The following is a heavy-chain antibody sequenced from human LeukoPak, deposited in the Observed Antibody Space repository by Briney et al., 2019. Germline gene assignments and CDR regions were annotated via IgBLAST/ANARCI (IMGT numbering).Heavy chain of an antibody. CDR1: GFTFSSYS. CDR3: ARATVTRRGWFDP. D-gene: IGHD4-17*01. J-gene: IGHJ5*02. CDR2: IYYSGST. Sequence: GSLRLSCAASGFTFSSYSMNWVRQAPGKGLEWIGYIYYSGSTNYNPSLKSRVTISVDTSKNQFSLKLSSVTAADTAVYYCARATVTRRGWFDPWGQGTLVTVSS. V-gene: IGHV4-59*01.